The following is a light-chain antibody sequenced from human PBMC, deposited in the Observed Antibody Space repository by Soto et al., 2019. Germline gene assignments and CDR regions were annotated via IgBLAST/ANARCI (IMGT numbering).Light chain of an antibody. V-gene: IGLV1-40*01. J-gene: IGLJ1*01. CDR1: SSNFGAGYE. CDR2: NNL. Sequence: QSVLTQPPSVSGAPGQRVTISCTGSSSNFGAGYEVHWYKQVPGAAPTLVIFNNLNRPSGVPERFSGSKSGTSASLVISGLQAEDEADYYCQSFDSSLRVDVCGSGTKVTVL. CDR3: QSFDSSLRVDV.